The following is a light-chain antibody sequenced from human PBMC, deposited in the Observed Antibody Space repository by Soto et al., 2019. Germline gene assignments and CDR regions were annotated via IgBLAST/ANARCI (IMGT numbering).Light chain of an antibody. Sequence: EIVLTQSPGTLSLSPGETATLSCRASQSFSSSYLAWYQQKPGQPPRLLIYGASSRTTGIPDRFSGSGSGTDFTLTISRLEPEDFAVFYCQHYDSLPITFGQGTRLEIK. CDR1: QSFSSSY. CDR3: QHYDSLPIT. J-gene: IGKJ5*01. V-gene: IGKV3-20*01. CDR2: GAS.